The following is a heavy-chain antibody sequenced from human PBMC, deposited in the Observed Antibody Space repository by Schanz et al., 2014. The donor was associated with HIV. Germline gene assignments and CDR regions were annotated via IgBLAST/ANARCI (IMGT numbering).Heavy chain of an antibody. J-gene: IGHJ1*01. CDR3: ARDNRGDYYLDS. V-gene: IGHV3-33*01. CDR1: GFRFSSYG. CDR2: LWFDGSID. D-gene: IGHD4-17*01. Sequence: QVQLVESGGGMVQPGTSLRLSCVTSGFRFSSYGMHWVRQAPGKGLEWVAILWFDGSIDYYVDSVKGRFTISRDNSKNTLFLQMNSLSPEDTGIYYCARDNRGDYYLDSWGQGTLVTVSS.